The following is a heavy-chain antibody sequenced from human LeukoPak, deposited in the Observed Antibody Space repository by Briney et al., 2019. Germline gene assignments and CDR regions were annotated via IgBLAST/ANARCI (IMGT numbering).Heavy chain of an antibody. CDR2: ISGSGGST. J-gene: IGHJ4*02. CDR3: AKNPPYQPPGH. V-gene: IGHV3-23*01. Sequence: GGSLRLSCAASGFTPSSYVMSWVRHAPGKGLEWVSAISGSGGSTYYADSVKGRFTISRDNPKNTLYLQMNSLRAEDTAAYYCAKNPPYQPPGHGGQGTLVTVSS. D-gene: IGHD2-2*01. CDR1: GFTPSSYV.